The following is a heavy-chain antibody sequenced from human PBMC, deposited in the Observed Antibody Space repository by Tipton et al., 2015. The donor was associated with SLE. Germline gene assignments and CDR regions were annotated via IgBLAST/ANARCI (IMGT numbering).Heavy chain of an antibody. Sequence: SLRLSCAASGFTVSSHHMHWVRQAPGKGLEWVAHIKPDGSEEFYVDSVRGRFIISRDNAKSSLSLQMNSLNAEDTAVYYCAREYQGSFYVNGAFDMWGQGTVVTVSS. CDR3: AREYQGSFYVNGAFDM. CDR1: GFTVSSHH. CDR2: IKPDGSEE. V-gene: IGHV3-7*01. J-gene: IGHJ3*02. D-gene: IGHD3-10*01.